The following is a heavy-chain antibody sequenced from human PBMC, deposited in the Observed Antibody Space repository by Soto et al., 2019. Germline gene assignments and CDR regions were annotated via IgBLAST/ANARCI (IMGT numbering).Heavy chain of an antibody. D-gene: IGHD2-15*01. CDR3: ARQYCSGDSCYWDY. CDR1: GGSISIYY. J-gene: IGHJ4*02. CDR2: IYYSGST. V-gene: IGHV4-59*01. Sequence: SETLSLTCTVSGGSISIYYWSWIRQPPEKGLEWLGNIYYSGSTNYNPSLKSRVTVSVDRSRHQFSLRLSSVTAADTAMYYCARQYCSGDSCYWDYWGQGTLVTVS.